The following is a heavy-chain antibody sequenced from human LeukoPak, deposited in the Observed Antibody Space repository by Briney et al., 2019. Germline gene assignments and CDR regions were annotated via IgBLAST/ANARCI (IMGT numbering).Heavy chain of an antibody. CDR1: GFTFSSCA. D-gene: IGHD3-3*01. CDR3: ARTYDFWSGSQYYFDS. V-gene: IGHV3-23*01. Sequence: GGSLRLSCAASGFTFSSCAMSWVRQAPGKGLEWVSAISGSGGSTYYADSVKGRFTISRDNSKNTLYLQMNSLRAEDTAVYYCARTYDFWSGSQYYFDSWGQGTLVTVSS. CDR2: ISGSGGST. J-gene: IGHJ4*02.